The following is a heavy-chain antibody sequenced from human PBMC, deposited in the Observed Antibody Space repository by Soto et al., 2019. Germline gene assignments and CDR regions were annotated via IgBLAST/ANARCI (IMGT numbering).Heavy chain of an antibody. CDR1: GFTFSSYA. J-gene: IGHJ6*03. V-gene: IGHV3-23*01. CDR2: ISGSGGST. D-gene: IGHD4-17*01. CDR3: AKDGLPTVTRFYRYYYYYMDV. Sequence: EVQLLESGGGLVQPGGSLRLSCAASGFTFSSYAMSWVRQAPGKGLEWVSAISGSGGSTYYADSVKGRFTISRDNSKNTLYLQMNNLRAEDTAVYYCAKDGLPTVTRFYRYYYYYMDVWGKGTTVTVSS.